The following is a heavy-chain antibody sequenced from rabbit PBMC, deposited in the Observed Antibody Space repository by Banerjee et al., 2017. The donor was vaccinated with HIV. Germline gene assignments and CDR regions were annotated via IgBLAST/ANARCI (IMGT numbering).Heavy chain of an antibody. CDR1: GFDLSTYF. CDR2: IDGGVNRYI. CDR3: VRSGDASYGYAFKL. J-gene: IGHJ4*01. Sequence: QSLEESGGGLVQPEGSLTLTCTVSGFDLSTYFMCWVRQAPGKGLEWIACIDGGVNRYIYYANWAKGRFTISKTSSTTVTLQLTSLTAADTATYFCVRSGDASYGYAFKLWGPGTLVTVS. D-gene: IGHD6-1*01. V-gene: IGHV1S40*01.